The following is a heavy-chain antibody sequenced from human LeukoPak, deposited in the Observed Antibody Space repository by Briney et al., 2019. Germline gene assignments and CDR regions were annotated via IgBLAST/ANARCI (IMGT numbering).Heavy chain of an antibody. CDR2: IIPIFGTA. J-gene: IGHJ4*02. CDR3: ARGYSSSWHPFDY. V-gene: IGHV1-69*13. CDR1: GYTFSNYG. Sequence: SVKVSCKASGYTFSNYGISWVRQAPGQGLEWMGGIIPIFGTANYAQKFQGRVTITADESTSTAYMELSSLRSEDTAVYYCARGYSSSWHPFDYWGQGTLVTVSS. D-gene: IGHD6-13*01.